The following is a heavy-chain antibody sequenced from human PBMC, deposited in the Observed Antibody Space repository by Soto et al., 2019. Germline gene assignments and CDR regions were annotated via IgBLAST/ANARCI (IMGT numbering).Heavy chain of an antibody. J-gene: IGHJ2*01. CDR3: ARYFFFQAEDGIRDTVPVSAFLLNRSSDL. Sequence: PGKGLEWIGSIYYSGSTYYNPSLKSRVTISVDTSKNQFSLKLSSVTAADTAVYYCARYFFFQAEDGIRDTVPVSAFLLNRSSDL. CDR2: IYYSGST. D-gene: IGHD3-3*01. V-gene: IGHV4-39*01.